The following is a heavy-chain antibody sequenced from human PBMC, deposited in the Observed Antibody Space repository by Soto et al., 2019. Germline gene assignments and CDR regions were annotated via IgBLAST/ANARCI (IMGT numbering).Heavy chain of an antibody. CDR1: GYSFTTYW. Sequence: EVQLVQSGAEVKKPGASLKISCKASGYSFTTYWIGWVRQMPGKGLEWVGIIYPGDSDTKYSPSFQGHVTISADKSFSTAYLQWNSLKASDTAMYYCARIMLRGEHYFDYWGQGTVVTVSS. D-gene: IGHD3-10*01. J-gene: IGHJ4*02. CDR2: IYPGDSDT. V-gene: IGHV5-51*03. CDR3: ARIMLRGEHYFDY.